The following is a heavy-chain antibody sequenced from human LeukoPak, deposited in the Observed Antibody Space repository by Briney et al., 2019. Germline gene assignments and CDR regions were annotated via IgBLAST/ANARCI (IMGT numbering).Heavy chain of an antibody. D-gene: IGHD3-22*01. V-gene: IGHV4-34*01. CDR3: ARGQYYYDSSGYYYYFDY. CDR1: GGSFSGYY. CDR2: INHNGST. Sequence: SETLSLTCAVYGGSFSGYYWSWVRQPPGKGLEWIGEINHNGSTNYNPSLKSRVTISVDTSKNQFSLKLSSVTAADTAVYYCARGQYYYDSSGYYYYFDYWGQGTLVTVSS. J-gene: IGHJ4*02.